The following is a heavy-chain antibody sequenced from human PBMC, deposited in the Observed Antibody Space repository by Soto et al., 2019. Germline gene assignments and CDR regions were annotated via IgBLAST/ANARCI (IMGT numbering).Heavy chain of an antibody. CDR1: GFSLSTSGVG. D-gene: IGHD3-9*01. CDR3: AHPAFDWYGDRGAFDI. CDR2: IYWDDDK. V-gene: IGHV2-5*02. Sequence: QITLKESGPTLVKPTQTLTLTCTFSGFSLSTSGVGVGWIRQPPGKALEWLALIYWDDDKRYSPSLKSRLTITKDTSKNQVVLIMTNMDPVDTATYYCAHPAFDWYGDRGAFDIWGQGTMVTVSS. J-gene: IGHJ3*02.